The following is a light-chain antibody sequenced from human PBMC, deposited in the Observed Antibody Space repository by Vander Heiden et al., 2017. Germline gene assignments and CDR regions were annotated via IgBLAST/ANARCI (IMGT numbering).Light chain of an antibody. V-gene: IGKV3-11*01. CDR2: DSS. CDR1: QSVSSY. Sequence: ELVLTQSPGTLSLSPGERVTLSCRASQSVSSYLAWYQQRPGQAPRLLIYDSSTRATGIPGRFSGSGSGTDFTLTISSLRPEDSAVYYCQQRSNWPPLTFGGGTKVEIK. CDR3: QQRSNWPPLT. J-gene: IGKJ4*01.